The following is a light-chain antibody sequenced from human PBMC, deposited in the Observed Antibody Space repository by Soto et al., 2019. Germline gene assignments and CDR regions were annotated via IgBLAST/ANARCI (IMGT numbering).Light chain of an antibody. CDR2: DVS. CDR1: SSDVGGYNY. V-gene: IGLV2-14*01. Sequence: QSALTQPASVSGSPGQSITISCTGTSSDVGGYNYVSWYQQHPGKAPKLMIYDVSNRPSGVSNRFSGSKSGNTASLTISGLQAEDEADYYCSSHTSSSFGDVFGTGTKVTVL. CDR3: SSHTSSSFGDV. J-gene: IGLJ1*01.